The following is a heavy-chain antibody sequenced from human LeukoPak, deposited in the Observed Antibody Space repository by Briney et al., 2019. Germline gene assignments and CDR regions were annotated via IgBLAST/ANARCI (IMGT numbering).Heavy chain of an antibody. CDR3: ARAERRYGSVDYYYMDV. V-gene: IGHV1-46*01. CDR1: GYTFTSYY. D-gene: IGHD3-10*01. J-gene: IGHJ6*03. Sequence: ASVKVSCKASGYTFTSYYMHWVRQAPGQGLEWMGIINPSDGSTSYAQKFQGRVTMTRDTSTSTVYMELRSLRSEDTAVYYCARAERRYGSVDYYYMDVWGKGTTVTISS. CDR2: INPSDGST.